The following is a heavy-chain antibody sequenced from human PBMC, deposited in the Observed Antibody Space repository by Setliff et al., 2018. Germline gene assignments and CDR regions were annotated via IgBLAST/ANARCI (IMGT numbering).Heavy chain of an antibody. CDR2: VRYDGSNE. CDR1: GFTFSSYG. D-gene: IGHD5-12*01. J-gene: IGHJ4*02. V-gene: IGHV3-30*02. CDR3: AKGGRDGYNSLDY. Sequence: PGGSLRLSCAAAGFTFSSYGMHWVRQAPGKGLEWVAFVRYDGSNEYYGDSVKGRFTISRDNSKNTLYLQMNSLRAEDTAVYYCAKGGRDGYNSLDYWGQGTLVTVSS.